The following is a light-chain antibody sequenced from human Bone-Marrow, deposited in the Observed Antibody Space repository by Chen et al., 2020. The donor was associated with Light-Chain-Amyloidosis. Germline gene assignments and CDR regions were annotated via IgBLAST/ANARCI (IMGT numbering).Light chain of an antibody. CDR2: AAS. CDR1: HDIGNY. Sequence: DIQMTQSPSSLSASVGESVTIACRESHDIGNYLAWYQQKPGKVPELLIYAASTLHSGVSSRFGGSGSGTDFTLTISSLQPADVSNYYCKQYNSVPHTFGPGTKVDI. J-gene: IGKJ3*01. V-gene: IGKV1-27*01. CDR3: KQYNSVPHT.